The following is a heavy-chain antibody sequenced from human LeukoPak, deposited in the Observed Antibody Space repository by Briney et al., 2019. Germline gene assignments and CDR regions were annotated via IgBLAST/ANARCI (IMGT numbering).Heavy chain of an antibody. J-gene: IGHJ4*02. V-gene: IGHV1-69*05. CDR1: GGTFSSYA. CDR3: ARGVYSSSAGVDY. D-gene: IGHD6-6*01. Sequence: ASVKVSCKASGGTFSSYAISWVRQAPGQGLEWMGGIIPIFGTANYAQKFQGRVTITTDESTSTAYMELSSLRSEDTAVYYCARGVYSSSAGVDYWGQGTLVTVSS. CDR2: IIPIFGTA.